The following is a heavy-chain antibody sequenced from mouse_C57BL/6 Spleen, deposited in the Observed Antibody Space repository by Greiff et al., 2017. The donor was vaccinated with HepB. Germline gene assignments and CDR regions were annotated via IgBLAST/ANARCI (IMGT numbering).Heavy chain of an antibody. Sequence: QVQLQQPGAELVKPGASVKLSCKASGYTFTSYWMQWVKQRPGQGLEWIGEIDPSDSYTNYNQKFKGKATLTVDTSSSTAYMQLSSLTSEDSAVYYCARLGITTAYWGQGTTLTVSS. J-gene: IGHJ2*01. CDR2: IDPSDSYT. CDR1: GYTFTSYW. V-gene: IGHV1-50*01. CDR3: ARLGITTAY. D-gene: IGHD1-1*01.